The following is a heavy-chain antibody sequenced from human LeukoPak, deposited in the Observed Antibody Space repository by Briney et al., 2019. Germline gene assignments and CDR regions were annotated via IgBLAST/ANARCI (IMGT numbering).Heavy chain of an antibody. CDR3: ASLYFYGSGSFPNY. D-gene: IGHD3-10*01. J-gene: IGHJ4*02. CDR2: IHDSGST. V-gene: IGHV4-39*01. Sequence: SETLSLTCAVSGGSISTRYYYWGWIRQPPGKGLEWIGTIHDSGSTYYSPSLKSQVTISVDTSNNQFSLKLSSVTAGDTAVYYCASLYFYGSGSFPNYWGQGILVTV. CDR1: GGSISTRYYY.